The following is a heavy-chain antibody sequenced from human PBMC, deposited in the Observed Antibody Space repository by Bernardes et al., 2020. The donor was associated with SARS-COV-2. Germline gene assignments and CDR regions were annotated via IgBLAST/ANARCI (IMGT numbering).Heavy chain of an antibody. V-gene: IGHV1-69*13. CDR2: IIPIIGTT. CDR1: GGTFSTHT. J-gene: IGHJ6*02. CDR3: AREVGSSLDYALDV. D-gene: IGHD6-19*01. Sequence: SVKVSCKASGGTFSTHTVTWVRQAPGQGLEWMGGIIPIIGTTNYVQKFQGRLTITADASTSTVYMELSSLRFDDTAVYYCAREVGSSLDYALDVWGQGTTVTVSS.